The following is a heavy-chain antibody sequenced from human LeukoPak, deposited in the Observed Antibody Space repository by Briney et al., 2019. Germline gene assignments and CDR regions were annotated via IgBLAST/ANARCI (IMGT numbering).Heavy chain of an antibody. CDR1: GGSISSYY. V-gene: IGHV4-59*01. CDR3: ARGGIIQLRNDYYYYYGMDV. Sequence: SETLSLTCTVSGGSISSYYWSWIRQPPGKGLEWIGYIYYSGSTNYNPSLKSRVTISVDTSKNQFSLKLSSVTAADTAVYYCARGGIIQLRNDYYYYYGMDVWGQGTTVTVSS. CDR2: IYYSGST. D-gene: IGHD5-18*01. J-gene: IGHJ6*02.